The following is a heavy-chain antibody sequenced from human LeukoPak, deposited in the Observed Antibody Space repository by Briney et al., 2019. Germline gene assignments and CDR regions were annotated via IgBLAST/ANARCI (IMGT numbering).Heavy chain of an antibody. V-gene: IGHV4-34*01. Sequence: PSETLSLTCAVYGGSFSGYYWSWIRQPPGKGLEWIGEINHSGSTNYNPSLKSRVTISVDTSKNQFPLKLSSVTAADTAVYYCAGIAAAGTLETFDIWGQGTMVTVSS. CDR3: AGIAAAGTLETFDI. J-gene: IGHJ3*02. CDR2: INHSGST. CDR1: GGSFSGYY. D-gene: IGHD6-13*01.